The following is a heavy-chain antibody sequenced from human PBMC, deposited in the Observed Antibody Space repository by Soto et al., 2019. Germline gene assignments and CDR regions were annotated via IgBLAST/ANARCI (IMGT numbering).Heavy chain of an antibody. CDR1: GFTFSSYS. Sequence: EVQLVESGGGLVKPGGSLRLSCAASGFTFSSYSMNWVRQAPGKGLEWVSSISSSSSYIYYADSVKGRFTISRDNAKNALYLQMNSRRAEDTAVYYCARDANYDYVGGSYFPGGVDFDYWGQGTLVTVSS. CDR3: ARDANYDYVGGSYFPGGVDFDY. D-gene: IGHD3-16*01. V-gene: IGHV3-21*01. J-gene: IGHJ4*02. CDR2: ISSSSSYI.